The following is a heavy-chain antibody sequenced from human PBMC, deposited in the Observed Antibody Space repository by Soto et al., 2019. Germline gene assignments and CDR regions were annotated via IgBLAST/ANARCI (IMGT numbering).Heavy chain of an antibody. D-gene: IGHD3-10*01. J-gene: IGHJ4*02. CDR3: AKDPRLYGYYGSGSYAFDY. CDR1: GFTFSSYG. Sequence: QVQLVESGGGVVQPGRSLRLSCAASGFTFSSYGMHWVRQAPGKGLEWVAVISYDGSNKYYADSVKGRFTISRDNSKNTLYLQMNSLRAEDTVVYYCAKDPRLYGYYGSGSYAFDYWGQGTLVTVSS. CDR2: ISYDGSNK. V-gene: IGHV3-30*18.